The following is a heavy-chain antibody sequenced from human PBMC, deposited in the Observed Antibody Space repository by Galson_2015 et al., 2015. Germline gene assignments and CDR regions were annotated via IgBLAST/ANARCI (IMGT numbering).Heavy chain of an antibody. V-gene: IGHV3-15*01. CDR3: TTDFSDGWFGG. CDR2: IKSNADGGTP. CDR1: GFIFSDAW. J-gene: IGHJ4*02. Sequence: SLRLSCAASGFIFSDAWMSWVRQAPGKGLEWVGRIKSNADGGTPDYAAPVKGRFSISRDDSKNILSLQMDSLKTEDTAVYYCTTDFSDGWFGGWGQGTLVTVPS. D-gene: IGHD3-10*01.